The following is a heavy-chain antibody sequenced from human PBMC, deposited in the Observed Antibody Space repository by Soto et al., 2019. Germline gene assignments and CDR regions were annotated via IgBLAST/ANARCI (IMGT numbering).Heavy chain of an antibody. CDR3: ASSAAGTGPYNWFDP. CDR2: IYYSGST. CDR1: GGSISSYY. V-gene: IGHV4-59*01. J-gene: IGHJ5*02. Sequence: PSETLSLTCTVSGGSISSYYWSWIRQPPGKGLEWIGYIYYSGSTNYNPSLKSRVTISVDTSKNQFSLKLSSVTAADTAVYYCASSAAGTGPYNWFDPWGQGTLVTV. D-gene: IGHD6-13*01.